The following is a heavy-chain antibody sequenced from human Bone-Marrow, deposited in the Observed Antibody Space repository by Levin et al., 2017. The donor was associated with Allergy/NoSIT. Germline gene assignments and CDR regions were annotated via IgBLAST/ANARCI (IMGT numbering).Heavy chain of an antibody. D-gene: IGHD6-6*01. CDR1: GGTFSSYA. Sequence: KISCKASGGTFSSYAISWVRQAPGQGLEWMGGIIPIFGTANYAQKFQGRVTITADESTSTAYMELSSLRSEDTAVYYCGSSSDEDAFDIWGQGTMVTVSS. CDR2: IIPIFGTA. J-gene: IGHJ3*02. V-gene: IGHV1-69*01. CDR3: GSSSDEDAFDI.